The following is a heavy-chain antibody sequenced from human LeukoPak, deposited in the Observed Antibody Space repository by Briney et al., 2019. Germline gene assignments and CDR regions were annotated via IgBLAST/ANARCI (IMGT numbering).Heavy chain of an antibody. Sequence: GGSLRLSCAASGFTFSSYEMNWVRQAPGKGLEWASYISSSGSTIYYADSVKGRFTISRDTSENTVYLQMNSLRAEDTAVYYCAKGFSTLWVNYFDDWGQGTPVTVSS. CDR3: AKGFSTLWVNYFDD. V-gene: IGHV3-48*03. CDR1: GFTFSSYE. D-gene: IGHD2-21*01. CDR2: ISSSGSTI. J-gene: IGHJ4*02.